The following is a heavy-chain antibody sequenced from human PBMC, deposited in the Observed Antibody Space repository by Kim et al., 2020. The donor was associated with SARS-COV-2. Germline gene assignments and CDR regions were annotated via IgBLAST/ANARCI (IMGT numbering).Heavy chain of an antibody. J-gene: IGHJ6*03. D-gene: IGHD3-10*01. CDR1: GFVFSSYS. Sequence: GGSLRLSCAASGFVFSSYSMNWVRQSPGGGLEWVSSIGSRPGYLYYADSVKGRFIVSRDNGRNSLYLQMNSLKAEDTGVYFCATASGVWGKGTTVTVSS. CDR2: IGSRPGYL. CDR3: ATASGV. V-gene: IGHV3-21*06.